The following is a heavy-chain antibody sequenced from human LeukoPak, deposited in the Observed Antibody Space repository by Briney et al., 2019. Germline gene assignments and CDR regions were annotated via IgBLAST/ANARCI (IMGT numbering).Heavy chain of an antibody. V-gene: IGHV3-21*01. CDR2: ISGTSDYV. Sequence: GGSLRLSCAASGFTFSSYSINWVRQAPGKGLEWVSSISGTSDYVFHADSVKGRFTIYRDNPKNLVYLQMNSLRGEDTAVYYCVRVAVARCADYWGQGTLVTVSS. CDR1: GFTFSSYS. CDR3: VRVAVARCADY. J-gene: IGHJ4*02. D-gene: IGHD6-19*01.